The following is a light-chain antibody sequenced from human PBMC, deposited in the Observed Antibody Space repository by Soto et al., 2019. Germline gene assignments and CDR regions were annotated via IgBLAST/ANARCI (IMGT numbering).Light chain of an antibody. Sequence: QSALTQPASVSGSPGQSITISCTGSSSDVGGYNYVSWYQQHPGKAPKLMIYEVSNRPSGISNRFSGSKSGNTASLTLSGLHAEDEADYYCSSDTSSSTLVFGGGTKLTVL. CDR3: SSDTSSSTLV. CDR2: EVS. CDR1: SSDVGGYNY. V-gene: IGLV2-14*01. J-gene: IGLJ2*01.